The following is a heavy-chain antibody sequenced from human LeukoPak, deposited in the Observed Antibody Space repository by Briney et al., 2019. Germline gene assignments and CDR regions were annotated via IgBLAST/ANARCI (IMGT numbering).Heavy chain of an antibody. Sequence: SETLSLTCAVYGGSFSGYYWSWIRQPPGKGLEWIGEINHSGSTNYNPSLKSRVTISVDTSKNQFSLKLSSVTAADTAVYYCARHRPLNTLTTTSWFDYWGQGTLVTVSS. V-gene: IGHV4-34*01. J-gene: IGHJ4*02. CDR3: ARHRPLNTLTTTSWFDY. D-gene: IGHD4-17*01. CDR1: GGSFSGYY. CDR2: INHSGST.